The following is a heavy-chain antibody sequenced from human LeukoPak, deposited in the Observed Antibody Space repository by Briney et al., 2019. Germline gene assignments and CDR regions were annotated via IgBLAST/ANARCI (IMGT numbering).Heavy chain of an antibody. V-gene: IGHV4-59*01. J-gene: IGHJ4*02. CDR2: IYYSGST. D-gene: IGHD3-22*01. Sequence: SETLSLTCTVSGGSISTYYWSWIRQPPGKGLEWIGYIYYSGSTNYNPSLKSRVTISVDTSKNQLSLKLSSVTAADTAVYYCARDRDSSGYVDYWGQGTLVTVSS. CDR1: GGSISTYY. CDR3: ARDRDSSGYVDY.